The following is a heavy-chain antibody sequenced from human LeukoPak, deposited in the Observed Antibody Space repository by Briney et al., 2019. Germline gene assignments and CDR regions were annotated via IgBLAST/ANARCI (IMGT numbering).Heavy chain of an antibody. Sequence: QPGGSLRLSCVASGFTFSTYAMSWVRQAPGKGLEWVSCISASYGSTYYADSVKGRFTVSRDNAKNTLYLQMDSLRAEDTAVYYCATDRNSGKYYDYWGQGTLVTVSS. D-gene: IGHD1-26*01. V-gene: IGHV3-23*01. CDR3: ATDRNSGKYYDY. CDR1: GFTFSTYA. J-gene: IGHJ4*02. CDR2: ISASYGST.